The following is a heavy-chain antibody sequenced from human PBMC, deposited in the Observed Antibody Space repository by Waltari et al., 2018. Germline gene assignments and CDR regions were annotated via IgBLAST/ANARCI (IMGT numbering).Heavy chain of an antibody. Sequence: QVQLVQSGAEVKKPGASVKVSCKASGYTFTSYAMHWVRQAPGQRLEWMGWINAGNGNTKYSQKCQGRVTITRDTSASTAYMELSSLRSEDTAVYYCARDTAAGTLYFDYWGQGTLVTVSS. D-gene: IGHD6-13*01. J-gene: IGHJ4*02. CDR3: ARDTAAGTLYFDY. V-gene: IGHV1-3*01. CDR2: INAGNGNT. CDR1: GYTFTSYA.